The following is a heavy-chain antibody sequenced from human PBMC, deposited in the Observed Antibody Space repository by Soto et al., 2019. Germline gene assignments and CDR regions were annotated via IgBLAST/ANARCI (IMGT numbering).Heavy chain of an antibody. CDR1: GFTFSSYA. J-gene: IGHJ6*02. V-gene: IGHV3-23*01. Sequence: EVQLLESGGGLVQPGGSLRLSCAASGFTFSSYAMSWVRQAPGKGLEWVSAISGSGGSTYYADSVKGRFTISRDNSKNTLYLQMNSLRAEDTAVYYCAKVRSDITIFGVVPYYYFGMDVWGQGTTVTVSS. CDR2: ISGSGGST. D-gene: IGHD3-3*01. CDR3: AKVRSDITIFGVVPYYYFGMDV.